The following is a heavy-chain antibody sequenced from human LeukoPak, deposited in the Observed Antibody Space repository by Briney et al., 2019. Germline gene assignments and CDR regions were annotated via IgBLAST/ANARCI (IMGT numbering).Heavy chain of an antibody. CDR1: DFSISSGFY. V-gene: IGHV4-38-2*01. D-gene: IGHD3-16*02. Sequence: SETLSLTCVVSDFSISSGFYWGWIRQPPGKGLEWIGSIHHSGSTYYNPSLTSRVTISVDKSKDQFSLKLTSVTAANSAVYYCARQLEHAWGSYRYRAFDLWGHGTMVTVS. CDR2: IHHSGST. CDR3: ARQLEHAWGSYRYRAFDL. J-gene: IGHJ3*01.